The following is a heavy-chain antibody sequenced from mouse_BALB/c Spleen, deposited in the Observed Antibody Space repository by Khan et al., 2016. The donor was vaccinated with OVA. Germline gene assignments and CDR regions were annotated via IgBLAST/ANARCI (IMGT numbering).Heavy chain of an antibody. CDR2: ISSSGST. D-gene: IGHD2-3*01. V-gene: IGHV3-2*02. Sequence: EVKLLESGPGLVKPSQSLSLTCTVTGYSITSDYAWNWIRQFPGNKLEWMGYISSSGSTNYNPALKSRISITRDTSKNQFFLQLNSVTTEDTAKYCCARDGSRYNYAMDYWGQGTSVTVSS. CDR1: GYSITSDYA. J-gene: IGHJ4*01. CDR3: ARDGSRYNYAMDY.